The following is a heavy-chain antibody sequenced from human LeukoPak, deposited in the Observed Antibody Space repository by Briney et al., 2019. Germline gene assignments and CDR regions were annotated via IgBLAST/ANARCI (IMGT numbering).Heavy chain of an antibody. V-gene: IGHV1-2*02. Sequence: ASVKVSCKASGYTFTGYYMHWARQAPGQGLEWMGWINPNSGGTNYAQKFQGRVTMTRDTSISTAYMELSRLRSDDTAVYYCARDSGRGRGYVDYWGQGTLVTVSS. CDR1: GYTFTGYY. J-gene: IGHJ4*02. CDR3: ARDSGRGRGYVDY. CDR2: INPNSGGT. D-gene: IGHD3-10*01.